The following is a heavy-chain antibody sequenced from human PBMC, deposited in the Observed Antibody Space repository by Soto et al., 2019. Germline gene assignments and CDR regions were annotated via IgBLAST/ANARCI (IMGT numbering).Heavy chain of an antibody. Sequence: GESLKISCKGSGYSFPTYWIGWVRQMPGKGLEWMGIICPGDSDTRYSPSFQGQVTISADKSISTAYLQWSSLKASDTAMYYCATGGYCSSTTCYNFFDYWGQGTLVTVSS. D-gene: IGHD2-2*02. J-gene: IGHJ4*02. CDR3: ATGGYCSSTTCYNFFDY. CDR2: ICPGDSDT. V-gene: IGHV5-51*01. CDR1: GYSFPTYW.